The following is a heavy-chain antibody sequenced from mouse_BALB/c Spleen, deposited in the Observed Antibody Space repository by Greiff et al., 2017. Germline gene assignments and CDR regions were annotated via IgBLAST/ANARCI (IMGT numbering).Heavy chain of an antibody. Sequence: EVKLMESGGGLVKPGGSLKLSCAASGFTFSSYTMSWVRQTPEKRLEWVATISSGGSYTYYPDSVKGRFTISRDNAKNTLYLQMSSLKSEDTAMYYCTREGTEYYFDYWGQGTTLTVSS. CDR1: GFTFSSYT. V-gene: IGHV5-6-4*01. CDR3: TREGTEYYFDY. J-gene: IGHJ2*01. D-gene: IGHD3-3*01. CDR2: ISSGGSYT.